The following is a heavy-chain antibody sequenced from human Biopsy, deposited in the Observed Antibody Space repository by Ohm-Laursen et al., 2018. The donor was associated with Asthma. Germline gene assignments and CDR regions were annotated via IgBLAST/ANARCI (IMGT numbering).Heavy chain of an antibody. CDR1: GFSFSGYY. J-gene: IGHJ6*02. V-gene: IGHV3-11*01. Sequence: SLRLSCAASGFSFSGYYMTWMRQAPGKGLEWVSSISSSGSTTYPAESVKGRFTISRDNAQKSLFLQMGSLGAEDTAIYYCARVFESSEWGPFYHFGLDVWGQGTTVAVSS. CDR2: ISSSGSTT. CDR3: ARVFESSEWGPFYHFGLDV. D-gene: IGHD6-25*01.